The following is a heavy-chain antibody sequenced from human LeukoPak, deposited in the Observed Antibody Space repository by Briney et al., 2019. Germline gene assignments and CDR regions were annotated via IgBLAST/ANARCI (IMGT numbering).Heavy chain of an antibody. CDR1: GGSISSGDYY. CDR3: ARPYYYDSRIDP. V-gene: IGHV4-30-4*01. J-gene: IGHJ5*02. D-gene: IGHD3-22*01. CDR2: MYYSGST. Sequence: SATLSLTCTVSGGSISSGDYYWSWIRQPPGKGLEWIAYMYYSGSTYYNPSLKSRVTMSADTSKNQLSLKLSSVTAADTAVYYCARPYYYDSRIDPWGQGILVSVSS.